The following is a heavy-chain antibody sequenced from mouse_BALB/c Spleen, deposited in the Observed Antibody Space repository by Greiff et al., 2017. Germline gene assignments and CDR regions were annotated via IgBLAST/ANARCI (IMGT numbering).Heavy chain of an antibody. CDR1: GYTFSSYW. V-gene: IGHV1-9*01. J-gene: IGHJ3*01. Sequence: QVQLQQSGAELMKPGASVKISCKATGYTFSSYWIEWVKQRPGHGLEWIGEILPGSGSTNYNEKFKGKATFTADTSSNTAYMQLSSLTSEDSAVYYCAKGGHYGNSVFAYWGQGTLVTVSA. D-gene: IGHD2-1*01. CDR3: AKGGHYGNSVFAY. CDR2: ILPGSGST.